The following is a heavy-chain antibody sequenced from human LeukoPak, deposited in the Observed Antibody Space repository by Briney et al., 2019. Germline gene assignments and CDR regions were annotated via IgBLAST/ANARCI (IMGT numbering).Heavy chain of an antibody. CDR1: GFTVSRTY. V-gene: IGHV3-53*01. J-gene: IGHJ4*02. D-gene: IGHD5-18*01. CDR2: IYSGGST. CDR3: NNYGKFDY. Sequence: GGSMRLSCAPSGFTVSRTYISWVRQAPGKGLEWVSVIYSGGSTYYADSVKGRFTISRDNSKNTLYLQMNSLRAEDTAVYYCNNYGKFDYWGQGTLVTVSS.